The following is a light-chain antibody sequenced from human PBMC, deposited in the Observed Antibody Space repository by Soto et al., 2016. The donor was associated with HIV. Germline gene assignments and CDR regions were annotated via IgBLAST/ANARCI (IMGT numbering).Light chain of an antibody. CDR2: DDS. Sequence: SYELTQSPSXSVAPGKTARIACGGNNIGSKSVHWYQQRPGQAPVLVVYDDSDRPSGIPERFSGSNSGNSATLTISRVEAGDEADYSCQVWDSSTNHVVFGGGTKLTVL. J-gene: IGLJ2*01. CDR1: NIGSKS. V-gene: IGLV3-21*03. CDR3: QVWDSSTNHVV.